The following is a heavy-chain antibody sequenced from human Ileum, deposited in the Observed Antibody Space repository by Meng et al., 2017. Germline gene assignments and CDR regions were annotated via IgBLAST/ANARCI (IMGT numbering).Heavy chain of an antibody. CDR3: AREWSGSYRHFDY. J-gene: IGHJ4*02. CDR1: GGAIRTSDW. CDR2: IHHSGST. Sequence: QLHLQEAGPGLLKPSGTLSLPCTVSGGAIRTSDWWSWVRQPPGKGLEWIGEIHHSGSTNYNPSLKSRVTISVDKSKNQFSLKLNSVTAADTAVYYCAREWSGSYRHFDYWGQGTLVTVSS. V-gene: IGHV4-4*02. D-gene: IGHD1-26*01.